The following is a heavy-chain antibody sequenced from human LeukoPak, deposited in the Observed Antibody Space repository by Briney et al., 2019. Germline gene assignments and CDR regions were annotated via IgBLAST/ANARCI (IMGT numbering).Heavy chain of an antibody. Sequence: PGGSLRLSCAASGFTFSSYWMSWVRQAPGKGLEWVANIKQDGSEKYYADSVKGRFTISRDNSKNTLYLQMNSLRAEDTAVYYCAKDLNTDFDYWGQGTLVTVSS. CDR3: AKDLNTDFDY. J-gene: IGHJ4*02. CDR2: IKQDGSEK. CDR1: GFTFSSYW. V-gene: IGHV3-7*01.